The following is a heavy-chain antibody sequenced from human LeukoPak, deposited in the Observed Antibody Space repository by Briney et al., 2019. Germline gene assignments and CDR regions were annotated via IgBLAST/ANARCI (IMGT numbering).Heavy chain of an antibody. V-gene: IGHV1-2*06. CDR1: GYTFTGYY. J-gene: IGHJ4*02. CDR2: INPNSGGT. CDR3: ARDQFPIQRWITMVRGVIITGLYY. D-gene: IGHD3-10*01. Sequence: GASVKVSCKASGYTFTGYYMHWVRQAPGQGLEWMGRINPNSGGTHYEHKFQGRVTMTRDTSISTAYMELSRLRSDDTAVYYCARDQFPIQRWITMVRGVIITGLYYWGQGTLVGVSS.